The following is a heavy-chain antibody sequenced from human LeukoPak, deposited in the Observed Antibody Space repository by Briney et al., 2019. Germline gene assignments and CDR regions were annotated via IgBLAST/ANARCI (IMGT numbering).Heavy chain of an antibody. D-gene: IGHD3-22*01. CDR3: ARDHYYDSSGYYSGY. CDR1: GFAFSDYY. J-gene: IGHJ4*02. V-gene: IGHV3-11*01. Sequence: GGSLRLSCAASGFAFSDYYMSWIRQAPGKGLEWVSYISSSGSTIYYADSVKGRFTISRDNAKNSLYLQMNSLRAEDTAVYYCARDHYYDSSGYYSGYWGQGTLVTVSS. CDR2: ISSSGSTI.